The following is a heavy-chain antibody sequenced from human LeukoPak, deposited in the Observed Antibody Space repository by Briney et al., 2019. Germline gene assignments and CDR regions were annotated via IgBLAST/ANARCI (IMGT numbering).Heavy chain of an antibody. CDR1: GGSISSSSYY. CDR2: IYYSGST. D-gene: IGHD2-15*01. Sequence: KSSETLSLTCTVSGGSISSSSYYWGWIRQPPGKGLEWIGSIYYSGSTYYNPSLKSRVTISVDTSKNQFSLNLSSVTAADTAVYYCARDSSTYCSGGSCYAGAFDIWGQGTMVTVSS. V-gene: IGHV4-39*07. J-gene: IGHJ3*02. CDR3: ARDSSTYCSGGSCYAGAFDI.